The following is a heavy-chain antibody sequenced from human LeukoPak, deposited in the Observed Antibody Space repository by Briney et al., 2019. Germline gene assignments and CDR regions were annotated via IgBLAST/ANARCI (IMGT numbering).Heavy chain of an antibody. CDR2: ITYDGFNK. Sequence: GGSLRPSCTASGFTFSSYAIHWVRQAPGRGLEWVAIITYDGFNKYADSVKGRFTISRDNSKSTLFLQMNSLRAEDTAVYFCARDRPRYCSGGTCYSTDTFDYWGQGALVTVSS. CDR3: ARDRPRYCSGGTCYSTDTFDY. J-gene: IGHJ4*02. D-gene: IGHD2-15*01. V-gene: IGHV3-30-3*01. CDR1: GFTFSSYA.